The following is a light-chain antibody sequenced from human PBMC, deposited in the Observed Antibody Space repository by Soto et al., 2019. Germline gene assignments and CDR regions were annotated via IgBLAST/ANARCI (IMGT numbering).Light chain of an antibody. J-gene: IGKJ5*01. CDR2: AAS. V-gene: IGKV1D-12*01. CDR1: QGISRS. Sequence: DIQMTQSPSSVSASVGDRVTISCQASQGISRSVAWYQQKPGKAPKLMIYAASSLQSGVPSRFSGSGFGTDFTLTISSLQPEDSAIYYCQQADTFPITFGQGTRLEI. CDR3: QQADTFPIT.